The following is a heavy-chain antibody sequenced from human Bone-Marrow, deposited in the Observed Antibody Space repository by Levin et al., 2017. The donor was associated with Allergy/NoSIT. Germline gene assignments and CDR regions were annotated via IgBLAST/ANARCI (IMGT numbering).Heavy chain of an antibody. V-gene: IGHV3-23*01. CDR1: GFTFSSHA. CDR2: ITGDGGNT. CDR3: ARVDCAGPHCRRIDY. J-gene: IGHJ4*02. Sequence: TGGSLRLSCAVSGFTFSSHAMNWVRQATGKGLEWVSGITGDGGNTYYADSVKGRFTISRDNSKNTLYLQMNSLRAEDTAIYYCARVDCAGPHCRRIDYWGQGTLVTVSS. D-gene: IGHD2-21*01.